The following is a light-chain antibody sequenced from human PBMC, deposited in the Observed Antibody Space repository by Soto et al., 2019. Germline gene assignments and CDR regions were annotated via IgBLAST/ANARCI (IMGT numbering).Light chain of an antibody. CDR2: GAS. V-gene: IGKV3-20*01. Sequence: EIVLTQSPGTLSLSPGERATLSCRASQGVTTSYLAWYQRKPGQAPRLLIYGASSRATGIPNRFSGSGSGTDFTLTISRLEPEDCAVYYCQHYGSSPRFGQGTKVDIK. J-gene: IGKJ1*01. CDR3: QHYGSSPR. CDR1: QGVTTSY.